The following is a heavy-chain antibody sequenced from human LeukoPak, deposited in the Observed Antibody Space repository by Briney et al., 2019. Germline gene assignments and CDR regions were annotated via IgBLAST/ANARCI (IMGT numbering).Heavy chain of an antibody. CDR1: GFTFSSYA. CDR2: ISGSGGGT. V-gene: IGHV3-23*01. Sequence: PGGSLSLSCAASGFTFSSYAMSWVRQAPGKGLEWVSDISGSGGGTYYADSMKGRFTISRDNSKNTLYLQMNSLRAEDTAVYYCAKDQDYSYSRTFDYWGQGTLVTVSS. CDR3: AKDQDYSYSRTFDY. J-gene: IGHJ4*02. D-gene: IGHD2-15*01.